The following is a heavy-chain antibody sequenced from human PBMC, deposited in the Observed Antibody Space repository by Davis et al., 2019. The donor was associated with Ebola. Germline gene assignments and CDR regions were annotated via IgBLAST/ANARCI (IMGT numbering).Heavy chain of an antibody. CDR1: GYTFTNYD. D-gene: IGHD2-2*01. J-gene: IGHJ5*02. CDR2: MNSNSGNT. CDR3: ARGQFCSSTNCFLNWFDP. V-gene: IGHV1-8*01. Sequence: ASVKVSCKASGYTFTNYDINWVRQATGQGLEWMGWMNSNSGNTGYAQKFQGRVTMTRSTSISTAYMELSSLRSDDTAVYYCARGQFCSSTNCFLNWFDPWGQGILVTVSS.